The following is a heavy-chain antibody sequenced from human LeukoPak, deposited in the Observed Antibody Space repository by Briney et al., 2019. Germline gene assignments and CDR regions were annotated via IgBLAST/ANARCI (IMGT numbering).Heavy chain of an antibody. CDR1: GGSISSGGYS. D-gene: IGHD1-26*01. J-gene: IGHJ4*02. CDR3: ARHKTGGTYPLDY. CDR2: IHYSGST. V-gene: IGHV4-30-4*07. Sequence: SQTLSLTCAVSGGSISSGGYSWSWIRQPPGKGLEWIGHIHYSGSTTYNPSLKSRVTISVDVSKNQFSLKLSSVTAADTAVYYCARHKTGGTYPLDYWGQGTLVTVSS.